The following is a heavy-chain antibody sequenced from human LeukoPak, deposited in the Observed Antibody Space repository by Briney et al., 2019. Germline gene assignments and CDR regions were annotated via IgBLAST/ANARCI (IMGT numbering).Heavy chain of an antibody. D-gene: IGHD2-2*01. CDR2: IYYSGST. V-gene: IGHV4-39*01. Sequence: SETLSLTCTASGGSISSSSYYWGWIRQPPGKGLEWIGSIYYSGSTYYNPSLKSRVTISVDTSKNQFSLKPSSVTAADTAVYYCARLRNAVVPAAMDYWGQGTLVTVSS. J-gene: IGHJ4*02. CDR1: GGSISSSSYY. CDR3: ARLRNAVVPAAMDY.